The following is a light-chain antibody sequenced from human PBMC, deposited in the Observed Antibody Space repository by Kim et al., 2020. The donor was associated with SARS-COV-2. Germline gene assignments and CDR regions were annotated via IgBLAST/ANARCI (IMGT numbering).Light chain of an antibody. J-gene: IGKJ1*01. V-gene: IGKV3-15*01. CDR2: GAS. CDR1: QSVSTN. Sequence: YVSPGERATLSCRASQSVSTNLVWYQQKPGQAPRLLIYGASTRATGIPARFSGSGSGTEFTLTISSLQSEDFAVYYCQQYNNFRTFGQGTKVDIK. CDR3: QQYNNFRT.